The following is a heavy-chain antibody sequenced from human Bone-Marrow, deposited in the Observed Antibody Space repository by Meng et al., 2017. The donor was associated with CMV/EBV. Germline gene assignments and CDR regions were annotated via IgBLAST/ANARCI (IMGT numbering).Heavy chain of an antibody. Sequence: GSLRLSCTVSGYSISSGYYWSWIRQPPGKGLEWIGSIYYGGSTYYSPSLKNRVTISLDTSKSQFSLNLNSVTAADTAIYYCASITTSYTRFDYWGQGTLVTVSS. V-gene: IGHV4-38-2*02. CDR2: IYYGGST. J-gene: IGHJ4*02. CDR1: GYSISSGYY. D-gene: IGHD4-11*01. CDR3: ASITTSYTRFDY.